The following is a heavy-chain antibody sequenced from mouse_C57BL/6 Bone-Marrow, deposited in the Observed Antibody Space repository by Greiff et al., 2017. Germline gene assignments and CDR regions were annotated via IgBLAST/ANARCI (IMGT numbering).Heavy chain of an antibody. D-gene: IGHD1-1*01. CDR3: TPITTVVATRGY. CDR1: GFNIKDYY. J-gene: IGHJ2*01. V-gene: IGHV14-1*01. Sequence: EVQLQESGAELVRPGASVKLSCTASGFNIKDYYMHWVKQRPEQGLEWIGRIDPEDGDTEYAPKFQGKATMTADTSSNTAYLQLSRLTSEYTAVYYCTPITTVVATRGYWGQGTTLTVSS. CDR2: IDPEDGDT.